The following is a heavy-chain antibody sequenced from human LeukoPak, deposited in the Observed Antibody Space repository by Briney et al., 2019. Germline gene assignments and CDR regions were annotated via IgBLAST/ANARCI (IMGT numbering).Heavy chain of an antibody. D-gene: IGHD6-6*01. Sequence: GGSLRLSCAASGFTFSSYSMNWVRQAPGKGLEWVSSISSSSSYIYYADSVKGRFTISRDNAKNSMYLQMNSLRAEDTAVYYCARGGSSRFCLGYXGQGTLVTVSS. V-gene: IGHV3-21*01. CDR3: ARGGSSRFCLGY. J-gene: IGHJ4*02. CDR1: GFTFSSYS. CDR2: ISSSSSYI.